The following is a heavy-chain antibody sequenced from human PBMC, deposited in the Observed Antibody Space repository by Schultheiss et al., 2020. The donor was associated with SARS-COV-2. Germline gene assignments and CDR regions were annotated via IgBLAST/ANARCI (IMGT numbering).Heavy chain of an antibody. Sequence: GGSLRLSCAASGFTFEDYAMHWVRQAPGKGLEWVSGISWNSGSIGYADSVKGRFTISRDNAKNSLYLQMNSLRAEDTALYYCAKAITGDYHYYYMDVWGKGTTVTVSS. V-gene: IGHV3-9*01. D-gene: IGHD7-27*01. CDR3: AKAITGDYHYYYMDV. CDR2: ISWNSGSI. CDR1: GFTFEDYA. J-gene: IGHJ6*03.